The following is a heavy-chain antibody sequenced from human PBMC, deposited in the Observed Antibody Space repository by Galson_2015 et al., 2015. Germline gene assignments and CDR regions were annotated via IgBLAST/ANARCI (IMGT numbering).Heavy chain of an antibody. CDR3: ARVAGLYGSGSPYYFDY. D-gene: IGHD3-10*01. J-gene: IGHJ4*02. CDR1: GYTFTSYY. CDR2: INPSGGST. V-gene: IGHV1-46*01. Sequence: SVKVSCKASGYTFTSYYMHWVRQAPGQGLEWMGIINPSGGSTSYAQKFQGRVTMTRDTSTSMVYMELSSLRSEDTAVYYCARVAGLYGSGSPYYFDYWGQGTLVTVSS.